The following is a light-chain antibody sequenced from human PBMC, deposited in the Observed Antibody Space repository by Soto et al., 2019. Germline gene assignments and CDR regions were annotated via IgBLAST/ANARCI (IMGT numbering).Light chain of an antibody. CDR3: QQYNNWPIT. V-gene: IGKV3-15*01. J-gene: IGKJ5*01. CDR1: QSVRRY. Sequence: EIVLTQSPATLSLSPGERATLSCRASQSVRRYLAWYQQKPGQAPRLLIYGASTRATGIPARFSGSGSGTEFTLTISSLQSEDFAVYYCQQYNNWPITFGQGTRLEIK. CDR2: GAS.